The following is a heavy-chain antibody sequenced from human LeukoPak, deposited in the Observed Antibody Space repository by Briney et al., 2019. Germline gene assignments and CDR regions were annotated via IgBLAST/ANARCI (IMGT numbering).Heavy chain of an antibody. CDR2: IKQDGSEK. V-gene: IGHV3-7*01. Sequence: PGGSLRLSCAASGFTFSSYWMSWVRQAPGKGLEWVANIKQDGSEKYYVDSVKGRFTISRDNAKNSLYLQMNSLRAEDTAVYYCARGRNLVGGWMPTPYYYYGMDVWGQGTTVTVSS. J-gene: IGHJ6*02. D-gene: IGHD6-19*01. CDR3: ARGRNLVGGWMPTPYYYYGMDV. CDR1: GFTFSSYW.